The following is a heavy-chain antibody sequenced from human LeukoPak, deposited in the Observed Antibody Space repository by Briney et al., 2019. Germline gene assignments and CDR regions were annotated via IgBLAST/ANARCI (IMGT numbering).Heavy chain of an antibody. Sequence: ASLKVSCKASGYTFTDYGISWVRQAPGQGLEWMGWISAYTGNTNYAQNLQGRVTMTTDTSTSTAYMELRSLRSDDTAVYYCARSGVGYFYDTTGYYPLDYWGQGTLVTVSS. CDR1: GYTFTDYG. J-gene: IGHJ4*02. CDR3: ARSGVGYFYDTTGYYPLDY. V-gene: IGHV1-18*01. CDR2: ISAYTGNT. D-gene: IGHD3-22*01.